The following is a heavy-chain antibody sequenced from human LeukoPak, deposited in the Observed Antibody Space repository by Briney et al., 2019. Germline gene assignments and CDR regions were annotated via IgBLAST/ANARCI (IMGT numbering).Heavy chain of an antibody. V-gene: IGHV3-23*01. CDR1: GFTFSSYA. CDR2: ISGSGGST. J-gene: IGHJ4*02. Sequence: GGSLRLSCAASGFTFSSYAMSWVRQAPGKGPEWVSAISGSGGSTYYADSVKGRFTISRDNSKNTLYLQMNSLRAEDTAVYYCAKVWGFVVPAATFDYWGQGTLVTVSS. CDR3: AKVWGFVVPAATFDY. D-gene: IGHD2-2*01.